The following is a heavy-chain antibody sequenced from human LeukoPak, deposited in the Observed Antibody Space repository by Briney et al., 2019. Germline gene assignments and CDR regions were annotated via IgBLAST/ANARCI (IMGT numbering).Heavy chain of an antibody. CDR1: GFTFSSYG. J-gene: IGHJ4*02. Sequence: GGSLRLSCAASGFTFSSYGMHWVRQAPGVGLEWVAVIWYGGSNKYYADSVKGRFTISRDNSKNTLYLQMNSLRAEDTAVYYCAKDPNLYCSGGSCYDYYFDYWGQGTLVTVSS. D-gene: IGHD2-15*01. V-gene: IGHV3-30*02. CDR2: IWYGGSNK. CDR3: AKDPNLYCSGGSCYDYYFDY.